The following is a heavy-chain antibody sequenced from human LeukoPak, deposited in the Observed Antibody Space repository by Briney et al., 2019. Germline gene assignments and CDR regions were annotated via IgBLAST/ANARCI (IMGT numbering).Heavy chain of an antibody. CDR2: IFYSRST. CDR1: GGSISRYY. V-gene: IGHV4-59*01. D-gene: IGHD3-16*02. CDR3: ARDRGIMITFGGVIVREAFDI. Sequence: SDTLSLTCTVSGGSISRYYWSWIRQPPGKGLEWIGYIFYSRSTKYNPSLKSRVTISVDTSKNQFSLKLSSVTAADTAVYYCARDRGIMITFGGVIVREAFDIWGQGTMVTVSS. J-gene: IGHJ3*02.